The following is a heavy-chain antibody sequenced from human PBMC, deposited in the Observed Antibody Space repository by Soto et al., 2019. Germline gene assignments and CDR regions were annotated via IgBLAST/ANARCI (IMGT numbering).Heavy chain of an antibody. Sequence: SVKVSCKACGGTFSSYAISWVRQAPGQGLEWMGGIIPIFGTANYAQKFQGRVTITADKSTSTAYMELSSLRSEDTAVYYCAMVYFGVVRMDVWGQGTTVTVSS. CDR1: GGTFSSYA. V-gene: IGHV1-69*06. CDR3: AMVYFGVVRMDV. J-gene: IGHJ6*02. CDR2: IIPIFGTA. D-gene: IGHD3-3*01.